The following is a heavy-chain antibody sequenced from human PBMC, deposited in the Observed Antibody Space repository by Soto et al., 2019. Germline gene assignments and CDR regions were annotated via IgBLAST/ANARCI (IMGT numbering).Heavy chain of an antibody. CDR1: VGSISTGGYY. D-gene: IGHD2-15*01. CDR2: IYYSGST. V-gene: IGHV4-31*03. CDR3: ARGRVVVVVAATRYWFDP. J-gene: IGHJ5*02. Sequence: PSDTLSLTCTISVGSISTGGYYWCWFRQDPGKCLEWIGYIYYSGSTYDNPSLKSRVTISVDTSKYQFSLKLSSVPAADTAVYYCARGRVVVVVAATRYWFDPWGQGTLVTVA.